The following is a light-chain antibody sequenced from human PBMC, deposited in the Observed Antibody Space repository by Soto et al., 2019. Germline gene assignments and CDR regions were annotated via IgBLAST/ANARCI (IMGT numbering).Light chain of an antibody. CDR1: QDISNN. Sequence: DIQMTQSPSSLSASVGDRVTITCQASQDISNNLNWYQQKPGKAPKLLIYDASNLETGVPSRFSGSRSGQDFTFTISGRQPEDIATYYCQQYDNLPPPFGGGTKVEIK. V-gene: IGKV1-33*01. CDR2: DAS. J-gene: IGKJ4*02. CDR3: QQYDNLPPP.